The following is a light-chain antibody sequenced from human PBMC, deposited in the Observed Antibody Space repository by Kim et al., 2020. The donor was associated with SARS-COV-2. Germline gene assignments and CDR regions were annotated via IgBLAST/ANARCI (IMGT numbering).Light chain of an antibody. Sequence: SPGESATPACRASQSVSSNYLVWYQQKPGQAPRLLIYHASSRATGIPDRFSGSGSGTDFSLTISRLEPEDFAVYYCQQYGRSPYTFGQGTKLEI. CDR1: QSVSSNY. J-gene: IGKJ2*01. CDR2: HAS. V-gene: IGKV3-20*01. CDR3: QQYGRSPYT.